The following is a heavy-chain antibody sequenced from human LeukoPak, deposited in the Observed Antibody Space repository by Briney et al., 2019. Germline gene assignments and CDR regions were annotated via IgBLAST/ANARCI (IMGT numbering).Heavy chain of an antibody. J-gene: IGHJ4*02. Sequence: GGSLRLSCAASGFTFDDYTMHWVRQAPGKGLEWVSLISWDGGSTYYADSVKGRFTISRDNSKNSLYLQMNSLRTEDTALYYCAKGGPVVAVAGTGPHYFDYWGQGTLVTVSS. CDR3: AKGGPVVAVAGTGPHYFDY. CDR2: ISWDGGST. D-gene: IGHD6-19*01. V-gene: IGHV3-43*01. CDR1: GFTFDDYT.